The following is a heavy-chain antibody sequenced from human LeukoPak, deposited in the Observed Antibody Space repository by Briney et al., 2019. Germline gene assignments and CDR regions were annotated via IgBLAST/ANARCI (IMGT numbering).Heavy chain of an antibody. CDR1: GFTFSNAC. J-gene: IGHJ6*02. CDR3: TLDGSGSYYDYYYYGMDV. D-gene: IGHD3-10*01. Sequence: GGSLRLSCAASGFTFSNACMSCVRQAPGKGLEWVARIKSKTDGGTTDYAEPVKGRFTISRDDSTNTLYLQISSLKTEDTALYYCTLDGSGSYYDYYYYGMDVWGQGTTVTVSS. V-gene: IGHV3-15*01. CDR2: IKSKTDGGTT.